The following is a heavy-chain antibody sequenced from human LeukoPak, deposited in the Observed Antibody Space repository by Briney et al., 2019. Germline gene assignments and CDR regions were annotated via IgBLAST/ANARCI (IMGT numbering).Heavy chain of an antibody. D-gene: IGHD4-17*01. CDR2: FDPEDGET. V-gene: IGHV1-24*01. CDR3: ARSFGDYSHFDY. CDR1: GYTLTELS. J-gene: IGHJ4*02. Sequence: ASVRVSCKVSGYTLTELSMHWVRQAPGKGLEWMGGFDPEDGETIYAQKFQGRVTMTEDTSTDTAYMELSSLRSEDMAMYYCARSFGDYSHFDYWGQGTLVTVSS.